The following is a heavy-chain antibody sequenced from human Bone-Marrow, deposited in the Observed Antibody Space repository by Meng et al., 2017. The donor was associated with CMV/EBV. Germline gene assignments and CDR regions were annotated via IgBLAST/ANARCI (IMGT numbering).Heavy chain of an antibody. J-gene: IGHJ5*02. CDR1: GFTFSGSA. V-gene: IGHV3-73*01. CDR2: IRSNANSYAT. Sequence: GESLKISCAASGFTFSGSAMRWVRQASGKGLEWVGGIRSNANSYATAYAASVKGRFTISRDDSTNTAYQQMNSQKTEDTAGYYCARPQKFDPWGQGTLVTVSS. CDR3: ARPQKFDP.